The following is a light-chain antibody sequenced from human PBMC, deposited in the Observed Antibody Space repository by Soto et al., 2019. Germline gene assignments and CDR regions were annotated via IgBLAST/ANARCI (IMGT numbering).Light chain of an antibody. J-gene: IGKJ2*01. CDR3: QQYNN. Sequence: EIVMTQSPATLSVSPGERATLSCRASQSVGSNLAWYQQKPGQAPRLLIYGASTRATGIPARFSGSGSGTEFTLTISSLHSEDFAFYYCQQYNNFGQGTKLEI. CDR1: QSVGSN. CDR2: GAS. V-gene: IGKV3-15*01.